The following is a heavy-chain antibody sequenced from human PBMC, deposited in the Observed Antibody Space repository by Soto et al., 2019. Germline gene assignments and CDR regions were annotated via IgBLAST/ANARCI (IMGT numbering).Heavy chain of an antibody. CDR1: DYTFNDYG. D-gene: IGHD4-4*01. V-gene: IGHV1-18*04. Sequence: ASVKVSCKASDYTFNDYGISWVRQAPGQGLEWMGWISAYNGNTNYAQKLQDRVTMTTDTSTSTAYMEVRSLRSDDTAVYYCARGYGNYPHYYFGMDVWGQGATVTVSS. CDR2: ISAYNGNT. J-gene: IGHJ6*02. CDR3: ARGYGNYPHYYFGMDV.